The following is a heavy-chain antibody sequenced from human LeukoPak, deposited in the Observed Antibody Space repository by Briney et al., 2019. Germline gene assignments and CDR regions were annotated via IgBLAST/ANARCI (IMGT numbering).Heavy chain of an antibody. J-gene: IGHJ3*02. CDR3: ARDPWCGADCYGTFDI. CDR1: GFIFSNYG. V-gene: IGHV3-33*01. Sequence: PGGSLRLSCAASGFIFSNYGMHWVRQAPGKGLEWVALTWYDESNKYYADSVKGRFTISRDNSKNTLYLQMNSLRAEDTAVYYCARDPWCGADCYGTFDIWGQGTMVSVSS. CDR2: TWYDESNK. D-gene: IGHD2-21*02.